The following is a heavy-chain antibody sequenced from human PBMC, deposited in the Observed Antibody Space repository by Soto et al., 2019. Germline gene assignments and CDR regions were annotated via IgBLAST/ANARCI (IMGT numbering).Heavy chain of an antibody. CDR3: ARSPVEIVATSLYWFDS. CDR2: ISSSSSYI. Sequence: EVQLVESGGGLVKPGGSLRLSCAASGFTFSSYSMNWVRQAPGKGLEWVSSISSSSSYIYYAISVKGRFTISRDNAKNSLYLQMNSLRVEDTAVYYCARSPVEIVATSLYWFDSWGQGTLVTVSS. J-gene: IGHJ5*01. CDR1: GFTFSSYS. V-gene: IGHV3-21*01. D-gene: IGHD5-12*01.